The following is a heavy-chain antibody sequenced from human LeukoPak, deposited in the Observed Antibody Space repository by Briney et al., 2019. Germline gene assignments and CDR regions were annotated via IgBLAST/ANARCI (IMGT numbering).Heavy chain of an antibody. CDR2: IKQDGSEK. D-gene: IGHD3-16*01. Sequence: TGGSLRLSCAASGFTFSSYSMNWVRQAPGKGLEWVANIKQDGSEKYYVDSVKGRFTISRDNAKNSLYLQMNSLRAEDTAVYYCARGAMITFGGVNYNWFDPWGQGTLVTVSS. J-gene: IGHJ5*02. CDR1: GFTFSSYS. CDR3: ARGAMITFGGVNYNWFDP. V-gene: IGHV3-7*01.